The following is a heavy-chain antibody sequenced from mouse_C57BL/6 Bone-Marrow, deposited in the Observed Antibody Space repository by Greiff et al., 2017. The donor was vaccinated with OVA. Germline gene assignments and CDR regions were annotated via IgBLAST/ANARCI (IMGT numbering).Heavy chain of an antibody. CDR3: TSCGNFDY. Sequence: EVQVVEPGAELVRPGASVKLSCTASGFNINDDYMHWVKQRPEQGLEWIGWIDPENGDTEYASKFQGKATITADTSSSPAYMPLSRLTSEDTAVYYRTSCGNFDYWGQGTTLTVSS. CDR2: IDPENGDT. D-gene: IGHD1-1*02. CDR1: GFNINDDY. J-gene: IGHJ2*01. V-gene: IGHV14-4*01.